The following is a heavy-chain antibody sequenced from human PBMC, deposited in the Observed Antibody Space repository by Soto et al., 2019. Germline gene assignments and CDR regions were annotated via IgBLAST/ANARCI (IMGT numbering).Heavy chain of an antibody. D-gene: IGHD3-10*01. CDR1: GYTFTAYY. CDR2: INPNGGGT. Sequence: QVQLVQSGAEMKNPGASVKVSCEASGYTFTAYYIHWVRQAPGQVLEWMGWINPNGGGTKYAQKFQGRVTMTRDTSINTAYMELTRLTSDDTAVYYCARAVHTMIQGVRFRVDQWGQGTLVTVSS. J-gene: IGHJ4*02. CDR3: ARAVHTMIQGVRFRVDQ. V-gene: IGHV1-2*02.